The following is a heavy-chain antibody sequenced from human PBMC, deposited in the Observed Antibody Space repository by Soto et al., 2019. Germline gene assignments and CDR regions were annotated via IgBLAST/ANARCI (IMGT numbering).Heavy chain of an antibody. CDR3: ASQPTDIAAAGTEAGYYYYGMDV. J-gene: IGHJ6*02. Sequence: GASVKVSCKASGYTFTSYGISWVRQAPGQGLEWMGWISAYNGNTNYAQKLQGRVTMTTDTSTSTAYMELRSLRSDDTAVYYCASQPTDIAAAGTEAGYYYYGMDVWGQGTTVTVSS. CDR2: ISAYNGNT. V-gene: IGHV1-18*01. D-gene: IGHD6-13*01. CDR1: GYTFTSYG.